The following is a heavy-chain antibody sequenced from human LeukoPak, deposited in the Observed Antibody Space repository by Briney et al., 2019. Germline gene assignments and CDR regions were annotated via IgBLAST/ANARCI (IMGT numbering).Heavy chain of an antibody. CDR2: IHYSGST. Sequence: SETLSLTCIVSGGSISSSSYYWGWIRQPPGKGLEWIGSIHYSGSTYYNPSLKSRVTISVDTPKNQFSLKLSSVTAADTAVYYCASCYYDSSGKGNNWFDPWGQGTLVTVSS. CDR3: ASCYYDSSGKGNNWFDP. J-gene: IGHJ5*02. V-gene: IGHV4-39*01. D-gene: IGHD3-22*01. CDR1: GGSISSSSYY.